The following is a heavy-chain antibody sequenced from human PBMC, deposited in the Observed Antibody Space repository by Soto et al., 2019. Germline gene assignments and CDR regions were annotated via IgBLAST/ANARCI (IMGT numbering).Heavy chain of an antibody. J-gene: IGHJ5*02. CDR3: ARSVFP. Sequence: QVQLQESGPGLVKPSQTLSLTCTVSGGSISTGGYYWNWIRQHPGKGLEWIGYFYYSGSTYYNPSLKSRGTLSVNTSKNQFSLKLSSVTAADTAVYYCARSVFPWGQGTLVTVSS. CDR1: GGSISTGGYY. CDR2: FYYSGST. V-gene: IGHV4-31*03.